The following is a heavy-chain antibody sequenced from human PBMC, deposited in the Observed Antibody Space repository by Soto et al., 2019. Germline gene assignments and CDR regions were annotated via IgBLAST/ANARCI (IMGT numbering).Heavy chain of an antibody. D-gene: IGHD3-10*01. CDR3: ARVAYYYDSGSSYWYFDL. CDR2: IYHSGST. Sequence: LCLRYAVSGGSLISSTWWRWVRQLAGKGLEWIGEIYHSGSTNYNPSLKSRVTISVDKSKNQFSLKLSSVTAADTAVYYCARVAYYYDSGSSYWYFDLWGRGALVTVS. V-gene: IGHV4-4*02. CDR1: GGSLISSTW. J-gene: IGHJ2*01.